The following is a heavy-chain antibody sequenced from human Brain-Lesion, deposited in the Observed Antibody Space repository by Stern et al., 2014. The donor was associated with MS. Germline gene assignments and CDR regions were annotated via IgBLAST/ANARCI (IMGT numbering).Heavy chain of an antibody. CDR2: ISTYNGNT. D-gene: IGHD4-17*01. CDR1: GYTFTSYG. Sequence: QVQLVESGAEVKKPGASVKVSCKASGYTFTSYGFTWVRQAPGQGLEWMGWISTYNGNTDYAQKFQGRITMTTDTSTSTAYMELRSLRSDDTAVYYCARRGYADYEIDYWGQGTLVTVSS. CDR3: ARRGYADYEIDY. V-gene: IGHV1-18*01. J-gene: IGHJ4*02.